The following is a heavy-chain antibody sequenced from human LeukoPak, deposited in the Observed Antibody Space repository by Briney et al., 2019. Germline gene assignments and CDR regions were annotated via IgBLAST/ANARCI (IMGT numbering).Heavy chain of an antibody. CDR2: IYYSGST. CDR1: GGSISSSSYY. CDR3: ARQTGSGLFILP. Sequence: TASETLSLTRTVSGGSISSSSYYWGWIRQPPGKGLEWIGSIYYSGSTYYNPSLKSRVTISVDTSKNQFSLKLSSVTAADTAVYYCARQTGSGLFILPGGQGTLVTVSS. J-gene: IGHJ4*02. V-gene: IGHV4-39*01. D-gene: IGHD3/OR15-3a*01.